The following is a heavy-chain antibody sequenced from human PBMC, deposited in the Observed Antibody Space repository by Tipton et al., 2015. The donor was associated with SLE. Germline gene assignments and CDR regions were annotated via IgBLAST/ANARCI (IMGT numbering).Heavy chain of an antibody. CDR3: AKGRTYFDS. V-gene: IGHV3-23*01. CDR1: GFSFSNYA. CDR2: IGGSGGTT. J-gene: IGHJ4*02. Sequence: SLRLSCPASGFSFSNYAMNWVRQAPGKGLVWVSGIGGSGGTTNYADSVKGRFTISRDNSNNTLYLQMNSLRAEDTAVYYCAKGRTYFDSWGQGTLVTVSS.